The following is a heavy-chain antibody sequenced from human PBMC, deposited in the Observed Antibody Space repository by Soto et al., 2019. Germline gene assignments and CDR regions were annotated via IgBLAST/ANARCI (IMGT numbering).Heavy chain of an antibody. V-gene: IGHV1-18*01. Sequence: GASVKVSCKASGYTFTNYGISWVRQAPGQGLEWMGWISAYNGNTNYAQKLQGRVTMTTDTSTSTAYMELRSLRSDDTAVYYCARVGNYGYYYYGMDVWGQGTTVTVSS. J-gene: IGHJ6*02. CDR1: GYTFTNYG. CDR3: ARVGNYGYYYYGMDV. CDR2: ISAYNGNT. D-gene: IGHD1-7*01.